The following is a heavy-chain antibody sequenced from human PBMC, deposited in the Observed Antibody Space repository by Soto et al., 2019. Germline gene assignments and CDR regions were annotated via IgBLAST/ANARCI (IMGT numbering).Heavy chain of an antibody. D-gene: IGHD6-6*01. J-gene: IGHJ6*02. CDR1: GYTFTGYY. Sequence: ASVKVSCKASGYTFTGYYMHWVRQAPGQGLEWMGWINPNSGGTNYAQKFQSRVTMTRDTSISTAYMELSRLRSDDTAVYYCARDTYSSSSHYYYGMDVWGQGTTVTVSS. CDR2: INPNSGGT. CDR3: ARDTYSSSSHYYYGMDV. V-gene: IGHV1-2*02.